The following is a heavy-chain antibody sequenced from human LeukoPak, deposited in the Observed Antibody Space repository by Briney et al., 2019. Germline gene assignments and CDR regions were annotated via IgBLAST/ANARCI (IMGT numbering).Heavy chain of an antibody. J-gene: IGHJ2*01. Sequence: GGSLRLSCVGSGFTFSSYAMSWVRQAPGKGLECVSVISGGGGSIYYADSVKGRFTISRDNSKNTLYLQMNSLRAEDTAVYYCAKDGVAVAGTNHYWYFDLWGRGTLVTVSS. CDR3: AKDGVAVAGTNHYWYFDL. V-gene: IGHV3-23*01. CDR2: ISGGGGSI. CDR1: GFTFSSYA. D-gene: IGHD6-19*01.